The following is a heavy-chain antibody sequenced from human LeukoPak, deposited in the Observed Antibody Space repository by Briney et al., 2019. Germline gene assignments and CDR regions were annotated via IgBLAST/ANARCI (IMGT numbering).Heavy chain of an antibody. CDR1: GFTFSSYV. CDR3: VKDYEGDY. D-gene: IGHD3-16*01. Sequence: ETGGSLRLSCAASGFTFSSYVMTWVRQTPGKGLEWVSGITASGGSTDYADSVKGRFTISRDNSKNTLYQQMNSLRAEDTALYYCVKDYEGDYWGQGTLVSVSS. J-gene: IGHJ4*02. V-gene: IGHV3-23*01. CDR2: ITASGGST.